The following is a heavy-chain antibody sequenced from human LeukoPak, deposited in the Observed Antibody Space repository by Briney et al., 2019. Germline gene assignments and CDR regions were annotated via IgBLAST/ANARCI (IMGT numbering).Heavy chain of an antibody. V-gene: IGHV3-30*18. CDR3: AKAPGYSSSWYRWGHYYGMDV. D-gene: IGHD6-13*01. CDR1: GFTFSSYG. CDR2: ISYDGSNK. Sequence: QPGRSLRLSCAASGFTFSSYGMHWVRQAPGKGLEWVAVISYDGSNKYYADSVKGRFTISRDNSKNTLYLQMNSLRAEDTAVYYCAKAPGYSSSWYRWGHYYGMDVWGQGTTVTVSS. J-gene: IGHJ6*02.